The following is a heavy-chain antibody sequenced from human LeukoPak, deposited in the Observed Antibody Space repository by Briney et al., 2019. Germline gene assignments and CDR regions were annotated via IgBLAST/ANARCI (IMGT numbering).Heavy chain of an antibody. CDR1: GGSISSGSCY. CDR2: IYTSGST. J-gene: IGHJ5*02. CDR3: ARDTQNDYGDLNWFDP. Sequence: SQTLSLTCTVSGGSISSGSCYWSWLRQPAGMGLEWIGRIYTSGSTNYNPSLKSRVTISLDTSKNQFSLKLSSVTAADTAVYYCARDTQNDYGDLNWFDPWGQGTLVTVSS. D-gene: IGHD4-17*01. V-gene: IGHV4-61*02.